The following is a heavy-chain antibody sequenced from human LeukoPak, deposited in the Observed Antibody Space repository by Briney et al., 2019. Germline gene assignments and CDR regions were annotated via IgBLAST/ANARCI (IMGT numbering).Heavy chain of an antibody. V-gene: IGHV4-34*01. Sequence: SETLSLTCAVYGGSFSGYYWSWIRQPPGKGLEWIGEINHSGSTNSNPSLKSRVTISVDTSKNQLSLKLNSVTAADTAVYYCARHLRGGWYGVDYWGQGTLVTVSS. CDR3: ARHLRGGWYGVDY. CDR2: INHSGST. CDR1: GGSFSGYY. J-gene: IGHJ4*02. D-gene: IGHD6-19*01.